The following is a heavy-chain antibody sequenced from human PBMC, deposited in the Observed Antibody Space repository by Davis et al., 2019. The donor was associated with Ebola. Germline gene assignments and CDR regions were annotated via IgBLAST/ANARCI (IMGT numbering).Heavy chain of an antibody. CDR1: GDTVFGKNGA. D-gene: IGHD2-15*01. V-gene: IGHV6-1*01. CDR3: AHGCFRSGMDV. CDR2: TFYTSEWHN. J-gene: IGHJ6*02. Sequence: HSQTLSLTCAISGDTVFGKNGARNWIRQSPSRGLEWLGRTFYTSEWHNDYAESVKSRITVNPDTSKNQFSLLLNSVTPEDTAIYYCAHGCFRSGMDVWGQGTTITVSS.